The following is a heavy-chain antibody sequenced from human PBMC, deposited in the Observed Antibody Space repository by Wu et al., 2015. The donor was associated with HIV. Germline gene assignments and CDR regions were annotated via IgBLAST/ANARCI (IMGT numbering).Heavy chain of an antibody. CDR2: ISAYNGNT. CDR1: GYTFTSYG. J-gene: IGHJ5*02. D-gene: IGHD2-2*01. CDR3: ARDSLPYCSSTSCGWFDP. Sequence: QVQLVQSGAEVKKPGASVKVSCKASGYTFTSYGISWVRQAPGQGLEWMGWISAYNGNTNYAQKLQGRVTMTTDTSTSTAYMELRSLRSDDTAVYYCARDSLPYCSSTSCGWFDPWGQGTLVTVSS. V-gene: IGHV1-18*01.